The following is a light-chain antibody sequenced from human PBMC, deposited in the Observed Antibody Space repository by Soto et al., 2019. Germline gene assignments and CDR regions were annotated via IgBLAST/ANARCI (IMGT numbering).Light chain of an antibody. V-gene: IGKV3-15*01. CDR2: GAS. Sequence: EIVMTQYPASLSVSPGGRATLSFSASQSISSNLAWYQQRPGQAPRLLIYGASTRATGVPARFSGSGSGTEFTLTVSSLQSEDFAVYYCQQYTHWPVWTFGQGTKVDI. J-gene: IGKJ1*01. CDR3: QQYTHWPVWT. CDR1: QSISSN.